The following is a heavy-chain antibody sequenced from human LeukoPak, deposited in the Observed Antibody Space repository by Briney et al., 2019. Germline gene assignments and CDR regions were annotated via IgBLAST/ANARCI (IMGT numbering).Heavy chain of an antibody. CDR3: ARDGFDLIFDY. CDR1: GFTFSSYE. J-gene: IGHJ4*02. Sequence: GGSLRLSCAASGFTFSSYEMNWVRQAPGKGLEWVSYISSSGSTIYYADSVKGRFTISRDNAKNSLYLQMNSLRAEDPAVYYCARDGFDLIFDYWGQGTLVTVSS. V-gene: IGHV3-48*03. CDR2: ISSSGSTI.